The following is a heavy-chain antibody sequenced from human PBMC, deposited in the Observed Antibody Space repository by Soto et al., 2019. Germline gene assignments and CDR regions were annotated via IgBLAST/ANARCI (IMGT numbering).Heavy chain of an antibody. D-gene: IGHD4-4*01. CDR2: ISYDGSNK. V-gene: IGHV3-30*18. Sequence: GGSLRLSCAASGFTFSSYGMHWVRQAPGKGLEWVAVISYDGSNKYYADSVKGRFTISRDNSKNTLYLQMNSLRAEDTAVYYCAKDRVGYSNYSYYFDYWGQGTLVTVSS. CDR3: AKDRVGYSNYSYYFDY. CDR1: GFTFSSYG. J-gene: IGHJ4*02.